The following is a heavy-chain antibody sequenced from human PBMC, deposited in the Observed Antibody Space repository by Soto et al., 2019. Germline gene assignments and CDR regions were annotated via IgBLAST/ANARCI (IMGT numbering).Heavy chain of an antibody. V-gene: IGHV2-26*01. Sequence: PTLVNPQRPSRTVSGFSLSNARMGVSWIRQPPGKALEWLAHIFSNDEKSYSTSLKSRLTISKDTSKSQVVLTMTNMDPVDTATYYCARIPPLISYYYGMDVWGQGTTVTVSS. D-gene: IGHD3-16*01. CDR3: ARIPPLISYYYGMDV. CDR2: IFSNDEK. J-gene: IGHJ6*02. CDR1: GFSLSNARMG.